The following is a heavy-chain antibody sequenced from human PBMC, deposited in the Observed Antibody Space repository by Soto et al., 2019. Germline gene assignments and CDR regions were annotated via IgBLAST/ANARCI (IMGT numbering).Heavy chain of an antibody. CDR3: ARDHGSGPKRPYYYYGMDV. J-gene: IGHJ6*02. V-gene: IGHV4-30-4*01. Sequence: SETLSLTCTVSGGSISSGDYYWSWIRQPPGKGLEWIGYIYYSGSTYYNPSLKSRVTISVDTSKNQFSLKLSSVTAADTAVYYCARDHGSGPKRPYYYYGMDVWGQGTTVTVSS. CDR2: IYYSGST. D-gene: IGHD3-3*01. CDR1: GGSISSGDYY.